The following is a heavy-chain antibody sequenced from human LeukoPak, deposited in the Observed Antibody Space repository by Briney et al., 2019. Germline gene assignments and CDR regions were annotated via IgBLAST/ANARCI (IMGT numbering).Heavy chain of an antibody. D-gene: IGHD6-19*01. CDR2: INTDGTVT. J-gene: IGHJ4*02. Sequence: GGSLRLSCAASGFTFSKYWMLWVRQAPGKGLESVSRINTDGTVTTYADSVKGRFTVSRDNADNTMFLQMNSMRDEDTAVYDCATKQWLAPPPDSWGQGTPVTVSS. CDR1: GFTFSKYW. V-gene: IGHV3-74*01. CDR3: ATKQWLAPPPDS.